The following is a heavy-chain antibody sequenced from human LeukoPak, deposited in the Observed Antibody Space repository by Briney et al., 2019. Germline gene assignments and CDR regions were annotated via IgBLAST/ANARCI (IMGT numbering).Heavy chain of an antibody. D-gene: IGHD6-13*01. J-gene: IGHJ4*02. CDR3: ARESVAAVPFDY. CDR1: GYTFTGYY. CDR2: INPNSGGT. V-gene: IGHV1-2*02. Sequence: ASVKVSCKASGYTFTGYYMHWVRQAPGQGLEWMGWINPNSGGTNYAQKFQGGVTMTRDTSISTAYMELSRLRSDDTAVYYCARESVAAVPFDYWGQGTLVTVSS.